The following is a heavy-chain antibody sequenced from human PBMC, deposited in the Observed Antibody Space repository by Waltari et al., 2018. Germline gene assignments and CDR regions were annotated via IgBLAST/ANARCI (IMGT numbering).Heavy chain of an antibody. CDR3: ARHYSIAAAPFDY. V-gene: IGHV4-38-2*01. CDR1: GYSISSGYY. D-gene: IGHD6-13*01. CDR2: IYHSGST. Sequence: QVQLQESGPGLVKPSETLSLTCAVSGYSISSGYYWGWIRQPPGKGLEWIGSIYHSGSTYDNPSLKSGVTISVDTSKNQFSLKLSSVTAADTAVYYCARHYSIAAAPFDYWGQGTLVTVSS. J-gene: IGHJ4*02.